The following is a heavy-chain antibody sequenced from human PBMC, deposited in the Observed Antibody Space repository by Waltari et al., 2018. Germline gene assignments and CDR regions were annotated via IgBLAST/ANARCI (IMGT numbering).Heavy chain of an antibody. CDR3: ARGRDPGVVGGLSF. D-gene: IGHD1-26*01. Sequence: EVQLLESGGNLIQPGGSLRLSCAASGFTLSAYGMHWVRQAPGKCLECVSVIYSGGSTKYADSVQGRFIISRENSRNMVYLQMSSLTTEDTAVYYCARGRDPGVVGGLSFWGLGTLVTVSS. V-gene: IGHV3-23*03. CDR2: IYSGGST. J-gene: IGHJ4*02. CDR1: GFTLSAYG.